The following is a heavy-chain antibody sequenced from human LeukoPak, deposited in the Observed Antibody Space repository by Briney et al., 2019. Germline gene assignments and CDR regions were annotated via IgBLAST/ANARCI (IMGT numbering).Heavy chain of an antibody. D-gene: IGHD3-9*01. J-gene: IGHJ4*02. CDR2: INPNSGGT. CDR1: GYTFTGYY. Sequence: ASVKVSCKASGYTFTGYYMHWVRQAPGQGLEWMGWINPNSGGTNYAQKFQGRVTMTRDTSISTAYMELSRLRSEDTAVYYCARGTRGDILAGYSLGYWGQGTLVTVSS. V-gene: IGHV1-2*02. CDR3: ARGTRGDILAGYSLGY.